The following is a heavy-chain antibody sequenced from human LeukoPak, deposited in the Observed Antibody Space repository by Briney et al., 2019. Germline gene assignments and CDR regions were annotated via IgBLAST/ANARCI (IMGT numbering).Heavy chain of an antibody. CDR2: ISGSGGST. CDR1: RFTFSSYS. D-gene: IGHD2-2*01. V-gene: IGHV3-23*01. Sequence: GGSLRLSCAASRFTFSSYSMSWVRQAPGKGLEWVSAISGSGGSTYYADSVKGRLTIYRDNSKNTLYLQMNSLRAEDTAVYYCAKFKYAGFDYYYYMDVWGKGTTVTISS. J-gene: IGHJ6*03. CDR3: AKFKYAGFDYYYYMDV.